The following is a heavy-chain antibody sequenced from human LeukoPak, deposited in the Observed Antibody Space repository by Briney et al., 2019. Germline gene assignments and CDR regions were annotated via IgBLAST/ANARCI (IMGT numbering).Heavy chain of an antibody. J-gene: IGHJ4*02. V-gene: IGHV3-48*04. D-gene: IGHD3-16*02. Sequence: GGSLRLSCAASGFTFSSYSMNWVRQAPGEGLEWVSYISSSGSTIYYADSVKGRFTISRDNAKNSLYLQMNSLRAEDTAVYYCARDSSRGDYVWGSYRYTFDYWGQGTLVTVSS. CDR2: ISSSGSTI. CDR3: ARDSSRGDYVWGSYRYTFDY. CDR1: GFTFSSYS.